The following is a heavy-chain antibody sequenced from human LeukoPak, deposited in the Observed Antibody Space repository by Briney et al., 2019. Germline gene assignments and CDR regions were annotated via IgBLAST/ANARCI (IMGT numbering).Heavy chain of an antibody. J-gene: IGHJ5*02. CDR3: ARDGIGVSTYRHNWFDP. V-gene: IGHV3-21*01. Sequence: GGSLRLSCAASGFTFSSYSMNWVRQAPGKGLEWVSSISSSSSYIYYADSVKGRFTISRDNAKNSLYLQMNSLRAEDTAVYYCARDGIGVSTYRHNWFDPWGQGTLVTVSS. CDR2: ISSSSSYI. D-gene: IGHD3-10*01. CDR1: GFTFSSYS.